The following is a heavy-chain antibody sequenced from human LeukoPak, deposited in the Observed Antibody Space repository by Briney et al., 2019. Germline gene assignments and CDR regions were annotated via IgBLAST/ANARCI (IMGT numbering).Heavy chain of an antibody. CDR1: GFSFSSYS. Sequence: GGSLRLSCAASGFSFSSYSMNWVRQAPGKGLEWVSSISSRSSYIYYADSVKGRFTISRDNAKNSLYLQMNSLRAEDTAVYYCARDSLTMIVGRQKRGLDYWGQGTLVTVSS. D-gene: IGHD3-22*01. CDR3: ARDSLTMIVGRQKRGLDY. J-gene: IGHJ4*02. CDR2: ISSRSSYI. V-gene: IGHV3-21*01.